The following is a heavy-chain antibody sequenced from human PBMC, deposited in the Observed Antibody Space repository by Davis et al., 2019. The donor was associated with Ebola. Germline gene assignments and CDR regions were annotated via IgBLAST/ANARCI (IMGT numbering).Heavy chain of an antibody. V-gene: IGHV3-11*01. Sequence: GESLKISCAASGFTFSDYYMSWIRQAPGKGLEWVSYISSSGDIIFYADSVKGRFTISRDNAKNSLYLQMNSLRAEDTAVYFCASQARLYSGYDSHSFGIWGQGTKVIVSS. D-gene: IGHD5-12*01. CDR2: ISSSGDII. CDR1: GFTFSDYY. CDR3: ASQARLYSGYDSHSFGI. J-gene: IGHJ3*02.